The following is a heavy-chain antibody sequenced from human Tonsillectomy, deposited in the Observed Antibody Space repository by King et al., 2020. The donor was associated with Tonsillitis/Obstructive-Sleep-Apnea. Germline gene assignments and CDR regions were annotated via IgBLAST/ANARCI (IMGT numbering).Heavy chain of an antibody. CDR1: GDSISSRY. D-gene: IGHD2-2*01. CDR2: IYNSGST. CDR3: AREGVSVVGPDSYGMDV. J-gene: IGHJ6*02. V-gene: IGHV4-59*11. Sequence: QLQESGPGLVKPSETLSLTCTVSGDSISSRYWNWIRQPPGKGLEWIGYIYNSGSTNYNPSLKSRVTISVDTTKNQFSLKLSSVTAADTAVYHCAREGVSVVGPDSYGMDVWGQGTTVTVSS.